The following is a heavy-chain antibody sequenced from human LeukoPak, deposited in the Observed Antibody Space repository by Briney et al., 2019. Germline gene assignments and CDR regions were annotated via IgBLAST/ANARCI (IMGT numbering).Heavy chain of an antibody. CDR3: AKAASSSWPSYYYGMDV. CDR2: ITGSGGNT. J-gene: IGHJ6*02. CDR1: GFTFSTYW. V-gene: IGHV3-23*01. D-gene: IGHD6-13*01. Sequence: GGSLRLSCSASGFTFSTYWMSWVRQAPGKGLEWVSVITGSGGNTYYADSVKGRFTISKDNSKNTVYLQMSSLRVDDTAVYYCAKAASSSWPSYYYGMDVWGQGTTVTVSS.